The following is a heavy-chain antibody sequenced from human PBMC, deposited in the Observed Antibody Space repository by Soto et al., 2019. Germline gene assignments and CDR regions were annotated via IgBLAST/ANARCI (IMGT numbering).Heavy chain of an antibody. CDR3: ARENYFASENYHSFDALDI. V-gene: IGHV3-30-3*01. D-gene: IGHD1-7*01. J-gene: IGHJ3*02. CDR1: GFTFRSYA. Sequence: QVQLVESGGGVVQPGTSLRLSCAASGFTFRSYAMHWVRQAPGKGLEWLAVLSSDGSEKYYADSVKGRFTISRDNSRNTLSLQMNSLRADDTGLYYCARENYFASENYHSFDALDIWGQGTLVTVSS. CDR2: LSSDGSEK.